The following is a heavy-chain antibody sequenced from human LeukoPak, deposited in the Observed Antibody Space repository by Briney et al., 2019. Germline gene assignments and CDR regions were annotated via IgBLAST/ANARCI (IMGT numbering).Heavy chain of an antibody. V-gene: IGHV7-4-1*02. CDR2: INTNTGNP. D-gene: IGHD3-9*01. CDR3: AGDILTGPDAYYYGMDV. J-gene: IGHJ6*02. CDR1: GYTFTSYA. Sequence: GASVKVCCKASGYTFTSYAMNWVRPAPGQGLGWMRWINTNTGNPTYAQGFTGRFVFSLDTSVSTTYLQISSLKADDTAVYYCAGDILTGPDAYYYGMDVWGQGTTVTVSS.